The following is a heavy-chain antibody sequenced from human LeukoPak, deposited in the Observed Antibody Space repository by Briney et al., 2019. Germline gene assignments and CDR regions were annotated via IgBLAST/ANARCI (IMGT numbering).Heavy chain of an antibody. D-gene: IGHD2-2*01. J-gene: IGHJ4*02. CDR1: GYTFPSYF. Sequence: SVKVSCKASGYTFPSYFMHWVRQAPGQGLEWKGGIIPIFGTANYAQKFQGRVTITADESTSTAYMELSSLRSEDTAVYYCAREPLGYCSSTSCRSFDYWGQGTLVTVSS. CDR2: IIPIFGTA. V-gene: IGHV1-69*13. CDR3: AREPLGYCSSTSCRSFDY.